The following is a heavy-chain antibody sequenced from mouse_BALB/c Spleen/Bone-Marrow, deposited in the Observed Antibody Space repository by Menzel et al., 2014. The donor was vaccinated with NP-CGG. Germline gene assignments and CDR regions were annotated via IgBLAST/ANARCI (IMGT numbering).Heavy chain of an antibody. J-gene: IGHJ4*01. D-gene: IGHD1-1*01. CDR2: INPSTGYT. CDR3: ARQITTVDYAMDY. CDR1: GYTFTSYW. Sequence: QVHLQQPGAELAKPGASVKMSCKASGYTFTSYWMHWVKRRPGQGLEWIGYINPSTGYTEYNQKFKDKATLTADKSSSTAYMQLSSLTSEDSAVYYCARQITTVDYAMDYWGQGTSVTVSS. V-gene: IGHV1-7*01.